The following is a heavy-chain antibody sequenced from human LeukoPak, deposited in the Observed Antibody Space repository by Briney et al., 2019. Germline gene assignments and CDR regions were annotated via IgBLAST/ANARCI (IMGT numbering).Heavy chain of an antibody. CDR1: GYSISSGYY. V-gene: IGHV4-38-2*02. J-gene: IGHJ3*02. CDR2: IYHSGSS. Sequence: SETLSLTCTVSGYSISSGYYWGWIRQPPGKGLQWIGSIYHSGSSYYNPSLNSRVTISVDTSKNQFSLKLSSVTAADTAVYYCARGRDYYDSSGYYRRGAFDIWGQGTMVTVSS. D-gene: IGHD3-22*01. CDR3: ARGRDYYDSSGYYRRGAFDI.